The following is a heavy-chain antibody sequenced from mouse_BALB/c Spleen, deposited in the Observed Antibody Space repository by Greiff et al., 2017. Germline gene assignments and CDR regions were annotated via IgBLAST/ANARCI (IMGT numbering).Heavy chain of an antibody. CDR3: ARGDYYGSSYAMDY. CDR2: INPGSGGT. CDR1: GYAFTNYL. Sequence: VMLVESGAELVRPGTSVKVSCKASGYAFTNYLIEWVKQRPGQGLEWIGVINPGSGGTNYNEKFKGKATLTADKSSSTAYMQLSSLTSDDSAVYFCARGDYYGSSYAMDYWGQGTSVTVSS. D-gene: IGHD1-1*01. V-gene: IGHV1-54*03. J-gene: IGHJ4*01.